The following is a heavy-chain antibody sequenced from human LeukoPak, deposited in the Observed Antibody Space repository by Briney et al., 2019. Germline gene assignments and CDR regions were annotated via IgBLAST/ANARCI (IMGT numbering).Heavy chain of an antibody. CDR2: IYYSGST. CDR1: GGSISSYY. CDR3: ASLVVVSYAFDI. Sequence: PSETLSLTCTVSGGSISSYYWSWIRQPPGKGLEWIGYIYYSGSTNYNPSLKSRVTISVDTSKNQFSLKLSSVTAADAAVYYCASLVVVSYAFDIWGQGTMVTVSS. V-gene: IGHV4-59*01. D-gene: IGHD3-22*01. J-gene: IGHJ3*02.